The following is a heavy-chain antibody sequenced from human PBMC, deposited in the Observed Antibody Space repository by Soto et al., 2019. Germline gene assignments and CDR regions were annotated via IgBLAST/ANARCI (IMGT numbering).Heavy chain of an antibody. CDR2: ISYDGSNK. J-gene: IGHJ4*02. CDR1: GFTCSSYG. CDR3: AKVRGNYDFWSGYYDY. V-gene: IGHV3-30*18. D-gene: IGHD3-3*01. Sequence: QVQLVESGGGVVQPGRSLRLSCAASGFTCSSYGMHWVRQAPGKGLEWVAVISYDGSNKYYADSVKGRFTISRDNSKNTLYLQMNSLRAEDTAVYYCAKVRGNYDFWSGYYDYWGQGTLVTVAS.